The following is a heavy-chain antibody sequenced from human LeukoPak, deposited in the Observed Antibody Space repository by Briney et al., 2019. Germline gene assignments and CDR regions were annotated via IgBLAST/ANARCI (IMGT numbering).Heavy chain of an antibody. CDR2: ISYDGSNK. V-gene: IGHV3-30*18. Sequence: GGSLRLSCAATGFTFSSYGMHWVRQAPGKGLEWVAVISYDGSNKYYADSVKGRFTISRDNSKNTLYLQMNSLRAEDTAVYYCAKGGPDPPFGEPSGYWGQGTLVTVSS. J-gene: IGHJ4*02. CDR1: GFTFSSYG. CDR3: AKGGPDPPFGEPSGY. D-gene: IGHD3-10*01.